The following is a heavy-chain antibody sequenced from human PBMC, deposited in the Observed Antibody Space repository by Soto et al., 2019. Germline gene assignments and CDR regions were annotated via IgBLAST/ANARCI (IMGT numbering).Heavy chain of an antibody. J-gene: IGHJ6*02. V-gene: IGHV3-33*01. Sequence: PGGSLRLSCAASGFTFSSYGMHWVRQAPGKGLEWVAVIWYDGSNKYYAGSVKGRFTISRDNSKNTLYLQMNSLRAEDTAVYYCAREGALRDSSYGMDVPGPAPTLTLSS. CDR3: AREGALRDSSYGMDV. CDR2: IWYDGSNK. D-gene: IGHD3-16*01. CDR1: GFTFSSYG.